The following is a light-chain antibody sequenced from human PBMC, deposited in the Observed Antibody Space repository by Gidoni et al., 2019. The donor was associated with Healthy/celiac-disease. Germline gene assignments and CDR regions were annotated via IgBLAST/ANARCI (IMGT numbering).Light chain of an antibody. CDR3: QQYYSTPPT. Sequence: DIQMTQSPSSLSASVGDRVTITCRASQGISNSLAWSQQKPGKAPKLLLYAASRLESGVPSRFSGSGSGTDYTLTSSSLQHEDFATYYCQQYYSTPPTFGQXTKVEIK. J-gene: IGKJ1*01. CDR1: QGISNS. V-gene: IGKV1-NL1*01. CDR2: AAS.